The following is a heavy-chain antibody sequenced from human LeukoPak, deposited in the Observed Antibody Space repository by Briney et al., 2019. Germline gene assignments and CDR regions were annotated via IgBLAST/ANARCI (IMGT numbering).Heavy chain of an antibody. CDR3: AKVAGSSSWYNYYYGMDV. V-gene: IGHV3-30*18. J-gene: IGHJ6*02. D-gene: IGHD6-13*01. CDR1: GFTFGSYG. Sequence: PGGSLRLSCAASGFTFGSYGMHWVRQAPGKGLEWVAVISYDGSNKYYADSVKGRSTISRDNSKNTLYLQMNSLRAEDTAVYYCAKVAGSSSWYNYYYGMDVWGQGTTVTVSS. CDR2: ISYDGSNK.